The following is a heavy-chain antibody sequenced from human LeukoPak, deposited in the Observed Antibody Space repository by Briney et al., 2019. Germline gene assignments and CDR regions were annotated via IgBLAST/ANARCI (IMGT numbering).Heavy chain of an antibody. CDR2: INHSGST. V-gene: IGHV4-34*01. Sequence: SETLSLTCAVYGGSFSSYYWNWIRQPPGKGLEWIGEINHSGSTNYNPSLKSRVTISVDTSKNQFSLKLSSVTAADTAVYFCARRGLTETSGTLDCWGPGTLVTVSS. D-gene: IGHD3-10*01. CDR1: GGSFSSYY. CDR3: ARRGLTETSGTLDC. J-gene: IGHJ4*02.